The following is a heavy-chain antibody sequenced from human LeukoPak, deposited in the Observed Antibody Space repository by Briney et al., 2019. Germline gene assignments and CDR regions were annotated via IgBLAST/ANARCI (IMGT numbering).Heavy chain of an antibody. D-gene: IGHD2/OR15-2a*01. CDR3: ARVVKVGDWPAIDY. V-gene: IGHV3-23*01. Sequence: PGGSLRLSCAASGFSFSSYFMTWARQPPGKGLEWVSAISASGDEAHYADSVKGRFTISRDNSKNTLYLQMNSLRAEDTAVYYCARVVKVGDWPAIDYWGQGTLVTVSS. CDR1: GFSFSSYF. CDR2: ISASGDEA. J-gene: IGHJ4*02.